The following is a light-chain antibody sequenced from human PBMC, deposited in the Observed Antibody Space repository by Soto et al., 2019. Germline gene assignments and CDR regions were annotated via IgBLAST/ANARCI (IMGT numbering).Light chain of an antibody. CDR2: KAS. CDR3: QQFNGDLT. Sequence: DIQMTQSPSTLSASVGDRVTITCRASQSISSWLAWYQQKPGKAPKLLIYKASSLESGVPSRFSGSGSGTEFTLTNSSLQPDDFATYYCQQFNGDLTFGGGTKVEIK. CDR1: QSISSW. V-gene: IGKV1-5*03. J-gene: IGKJ4*01.